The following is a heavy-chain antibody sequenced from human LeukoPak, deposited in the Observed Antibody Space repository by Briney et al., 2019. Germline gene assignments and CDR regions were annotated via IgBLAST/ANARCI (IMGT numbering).Heavy chain of an antibody. J-gene: IGHJ4*02. CDR3: ARDSDYEGGFDY. Sequence: GGSLRLSCAASGFTFSSYGMSWVRQAPGKGLEWVANTKQDGSEKYYVDSVKGRFTISRDNAKNSLYLQMNSLRAEDTAVYYCARDSDYEGGFDYWGQGTLVTVSS. CDR1: GFTFSSYG. V-gene: IGHV3-7*01. D-gene: IGHD5-12*01. CDR2: TKQDGSEK.